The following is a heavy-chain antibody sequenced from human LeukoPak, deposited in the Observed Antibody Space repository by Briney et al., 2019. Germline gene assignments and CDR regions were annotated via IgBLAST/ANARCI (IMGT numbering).Heavy chain of an antibody. CDR1: GFTFGTYG. CDR3: ARSGSTFSSSDY. Sequence: GRSLRLSCAASGFTFGTYGMHWVRQSPGRGLEWVAVIWFDGTNKYYGDSVKGRFTISRDNSKNTLYLQMNSPRAEDTAVYYCARSGSTFSSSDYWGQGTLVTVSS. CDR2: IWFDGTNK. J-gene: IGHJ4*02. D-gene: IGHD6-13*01. V-gene: IGHV3-33*01.